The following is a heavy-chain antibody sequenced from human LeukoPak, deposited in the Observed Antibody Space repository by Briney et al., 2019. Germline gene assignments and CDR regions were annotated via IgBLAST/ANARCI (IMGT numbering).Heavy chain of an antibody. J-gene: IGHJ4*02. CDR2: MNPNSGNT. Sequence: ASVKVSCKASGDTFTSYDINWVRQATGQGLGWLGWMNPNSGNTGYAQKFQGRVAMTRNTSISTAYMELSSLRSEDTAVYYCAGAGGYCGRMSCPYYFDYWGQGSLVAVSS. CDR1: GDTFTSYD. CDR3: AGAGGYCGRMSCPYYFDY. V-gene: IGHV1-8*01. D-gene: IGHD2-2*01.